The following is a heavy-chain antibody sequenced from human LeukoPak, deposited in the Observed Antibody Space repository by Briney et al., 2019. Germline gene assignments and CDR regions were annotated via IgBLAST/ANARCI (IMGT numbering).Heavy chain of an antibody. Sequence: SVKVSCKASGGIFSSYAISWVRQAPGQGLEWMGRIIPILGIANYAQKFQGRVTITADKSTSTAYMDLSSLRSEDTAVYYCARDLPPYYFNYWGQGTPVTVSS. V-gene: IGHV1-69*04. CDR2: IIPILGIA. J-gene: IGHJ4*02. CDR3: ARDLPPYYFNY. CDR1: GGIFSSYA.